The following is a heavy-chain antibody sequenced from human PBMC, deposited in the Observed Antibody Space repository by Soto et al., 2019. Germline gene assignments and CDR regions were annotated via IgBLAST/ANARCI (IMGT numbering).Heavy chain of an antibody. J-gene: IGHJ4*02. D-gene: IGHD3-3*01. CDR1: GFTFSSYA. Sequence: PGGSLILSCAASGFTFSSYAMSWVRPAPGKGLEWVSAISASGGSTYYADSVKGRFTISRDNSKNTLYLQMNNLRVEDKAVYYCADGGEWSFNFEYWGQGTLVTVSS. CDR3: ADGGEWSFNFEY. V-gene: IGHV3-23*01. CDR2: ISASGGST.